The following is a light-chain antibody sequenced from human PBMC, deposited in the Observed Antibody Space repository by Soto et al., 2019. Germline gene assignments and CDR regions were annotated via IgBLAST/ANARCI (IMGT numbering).Light chain of an antibody. J-gene: IGLJ2*01. V-gene: IGLV2-23*01. CDR3: CSYLGTLTATVI. Sequence: QSALTQPASVSGSPGQSITISCTGASSDVVNYNLVSWYQQHPGKAPKLMIYEASQRPSGITNRFSGSKSGNTATITISGLQAEDKAAYYRCSYLGTLTATVIVGRGTQQT. CDR1: SSDVVNYNL. CDR2: EAS.